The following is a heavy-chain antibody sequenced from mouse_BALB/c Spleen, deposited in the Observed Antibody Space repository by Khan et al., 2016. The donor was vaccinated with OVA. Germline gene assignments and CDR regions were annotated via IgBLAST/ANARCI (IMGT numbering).Heavy chain of an antibody. CDR2: IDPSSGET. V-gene: IGHV1-74*01. CDR3: ERHDYGWLTD. CDR1: GYTFTNYW. D-gene: IGHD2-4*01. J-gene: IGHJ3*01. Sequence: QVRLQQSGPDLVRPGASVKMSCKASGYTFTNYWIHWVKQRPGQGLEWIGMIDPSSGETILNKKFNDKATLNVDKSSNTAYMQLSSLTSEDSAVYYGERHDYGWLTDWGQGTLVTVSA.